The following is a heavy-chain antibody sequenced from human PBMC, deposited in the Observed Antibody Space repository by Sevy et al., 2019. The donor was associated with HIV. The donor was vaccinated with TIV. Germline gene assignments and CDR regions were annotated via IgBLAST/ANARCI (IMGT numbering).Heavy chain of an antibody. J-gene: IGHJ4*02. CDR1: GFTFSNYG. V-gene: IGHV3-33*01. CDR2: LWNDGSNK. Sequence: GGSLRLACAASGFTFSNYGMHWVRRAPGKGLEWVAVLWNDGSNKDYADSVKGRFTISRDNSKNTLYLQMNSLRVEDTAVYFCARGADFNDRSAKRDFDYWVQGTLVTVSS. D-gene: IGHD3-22*01. CDR3: ARGADFNDRSAKRDFDY.